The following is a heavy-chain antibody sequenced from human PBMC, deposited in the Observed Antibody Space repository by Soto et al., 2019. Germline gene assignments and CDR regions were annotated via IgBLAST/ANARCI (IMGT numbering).Heavy chain of an antibody. CDR2: MNPNSGNT. D-gene: IGHD2-15*01. V-gene: IGHV1-8*02. J-gene: IGHJ6*03. CDR3: ARGQLLLRYDYYYYYMDV. CDR1: GYTFTSYY. Sequence: ASVKVSCKASGYTFTSYYMHWVRQATGQGLEWMGWMNPNSGNTGYAQKFQGRVTMTRNTSISTAYMELSSLRSEDTAVYYCARGQLLLRYDYYYYYMDVWGKGTTVTVSS.